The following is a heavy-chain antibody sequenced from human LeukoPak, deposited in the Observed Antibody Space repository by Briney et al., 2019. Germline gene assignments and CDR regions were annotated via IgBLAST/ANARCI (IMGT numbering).Heavy chain of an antibody. Sequence: GGSLRLSCAASGFTFSRNGMTWVRQAPGKGLEWVSYISSSGNTIYYADSVKGRFTISRDNAKNSLYLQMNSLRAEDTAVYYCARDHYGDYPDYWGQGTLVTVSS. V-gene: IGHV3-48*04. CDR1: GFTFSRNG. CDR3: ARDHYGDYPDY. CDR2: ISSSGNTI. J-gene: IGHJ4*02. D-gene: IGHD4-17*01.